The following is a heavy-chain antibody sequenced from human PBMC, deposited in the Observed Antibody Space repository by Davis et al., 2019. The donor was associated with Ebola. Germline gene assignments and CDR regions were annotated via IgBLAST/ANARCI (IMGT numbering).Heavy chain of an antibody. CDR1: GGSFSGYY. D-gene: IGHD3-22*01. J-gene: IGHJ6*02. Sequence: MPGGSLRLSCAVYGGSFSGYYWSWIRQPPGKGLEWIGEINHSGSTNYNPSLKSRVTISVDTSKNQFSLKLSSVTAADTAVYYCARGGRGPTYYYDSSGYTYYYYYGMDVWGQGTTVTVSS. CDR3: ARGGRGPTYYYDSSGYTYYYYYGMDV. CDR2: INHSGST. V-gene: IGHV4-34*01.